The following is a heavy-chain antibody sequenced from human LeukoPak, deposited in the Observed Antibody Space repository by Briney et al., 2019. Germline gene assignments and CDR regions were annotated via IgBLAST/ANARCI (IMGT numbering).Heavy chain of an antibody. V-gene: IGHV3-43*02. D-gene: IGHD3-16*01. CDR3: AKGPYDYVWGSSYFDY. CDR1: GFTFDDYA. J-gene: IGHJ4*02. Sequence: GGSLRLSCAASGFTFDDYAMHWVRQAPGKGLEWVSLISGDGGSTYYADSVKGRFTISRDNSKNSLYPQMNSLRTEDTALYYCAKGPYDYVWGSSYFDYWGQGTLVTVSS. CDR2: ISGDGGST.